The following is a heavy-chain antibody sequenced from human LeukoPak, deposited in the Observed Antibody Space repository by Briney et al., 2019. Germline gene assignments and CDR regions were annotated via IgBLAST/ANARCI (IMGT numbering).Heavy chain of an antibody. Sequence: ASVKVSCKASGYTFTGHYIHWVRQAPGQGLEWMGWINPNSGGTSYAQKFQGRVSVTRDTSISTAYMEVSRLRSDDTAQYYCARDRVPFYSSTFKDFYLQYGLDVWGQGTTVTVSS. CDR3: ARDRVPFYSSTFKDFYLQYGLDV. CDR2: INPNSGGT. J-gene: IGHJ6*02. CDR1: GYTFTGHY. V-gene: IGHV1-2*02. D-gene: IGHD6-13*01.